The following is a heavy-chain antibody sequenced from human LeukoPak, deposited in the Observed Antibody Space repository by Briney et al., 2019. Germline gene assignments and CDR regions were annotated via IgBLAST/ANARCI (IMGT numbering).Heavy chain of an antibody. D-gene: IGHD1-26*01. Sequence: GGSLRLSCAASGFTFSSFGMHWVRQAPGKGLEWVAVISYDGGDKYYADSVRARFTISRDSSKNTLYLRMNSLRVGDTAVYYCARDRGIVGAHDAFDIWGQGTMVTVSS. J-gene: IGHJ3*02. V-gene: IGHV3-30*03. CDR2: ISYDGGDK. CDR3: ARDRGIVGAHDAFDI. CDR1: GFTFSSFG.